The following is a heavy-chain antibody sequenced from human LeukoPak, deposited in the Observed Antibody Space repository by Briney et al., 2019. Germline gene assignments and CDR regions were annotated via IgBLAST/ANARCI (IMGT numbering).Heavy chain of an antibody. CDR2: ILPGCSDSNI. Sequence: GESLKIPCKGSGYSFTDYWIGLVRQMPGQGLEWMAVILPGCSDSNIRYSPSFQAHVTGSADKSITTAYLHWSSLQASDTAIYYCARHQTPGYAWYLNTDGFRFDSWGQGTLVTVSS. CDR1: GYSFTDYW. D-gene: IGHD2-2*01. V-gene: IGHV5-51*01. CDR3: ARHQTPGYAWYLNTDGFRFDS. J-gene: IGHJ4*02.